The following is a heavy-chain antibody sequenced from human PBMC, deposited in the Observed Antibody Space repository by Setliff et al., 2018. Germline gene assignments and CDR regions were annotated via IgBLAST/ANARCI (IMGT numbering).Heavy chain of an antibody. V-gene: IGHV4-4*02. CDR2: INHSGST. CDR1: GGSITDRNW. D-gene: IGHD3-3*01. Sequence: SETLSLTCALSGGSITDRNWWNWVRQPPGKGLEWIGEINHSGSTNYNPSLKSRVTISVDTSKNQFSLKLSSVTAADTAVYYCARHKAGITIFGVVINPDAFDIWGQGTMVTVSS. J-gene: IGHJ3*02. CDR3: ARHKAGITIFGVVINPDAFDI.